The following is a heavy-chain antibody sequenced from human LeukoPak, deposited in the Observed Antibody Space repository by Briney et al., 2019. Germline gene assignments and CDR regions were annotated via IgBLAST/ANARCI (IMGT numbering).Heavy chain of an antibody. CDR2: INSDGSST. Sequence: GGSLRLSCAASGFTFSSYWMHWVRQAPGKGLVWVSRINSDGSSTSYADSVKGRFTISRDNSKNTLYLQMNSLRAEDTAVYYCAKRALDFWSGYEDYWGQGTLVTVSS. J-gene: IGHJ4*02. CDR1: GFTFSSYW. V-gene: IGHV3-74*01. CDR3: AKRALDFWSGYEDY. D-gene: IGHD3-3*01.